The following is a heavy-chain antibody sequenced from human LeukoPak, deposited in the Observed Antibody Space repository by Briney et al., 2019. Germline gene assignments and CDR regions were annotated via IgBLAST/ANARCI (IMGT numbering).Heavy chain of an antibody. CDR1: GFTFSSYG. J-gene: IGHJ4*02. D-gene: IGHD6-6*01. V-gene: IGHV3-30*02. CDR2: IRYDGSND. Sequence: WGSLRLSCAASGFTFSSYGMHWVRQAPGKGLEWVAFIRYDGSNDYYADSVKGRFTISRDNSKNTLYLQMNSLRAEDTAVYYCAKDAEYSSSSGNYWGQGTLFTVSS. CDR3: AKDAEYSSSSGNY.